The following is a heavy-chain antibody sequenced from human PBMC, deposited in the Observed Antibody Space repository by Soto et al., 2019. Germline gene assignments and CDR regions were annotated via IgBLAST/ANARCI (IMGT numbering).Heavy chain of an antibody. D-gene: IGHD1-26*01. Sequence: ASVKVSCKASGYIFTNYAIHWVRQAPGQRLEWMGWINAGNGNTNYAQKLQGRVTMTTDTSTSTAYMELRSLRSDDTAVYYCARASGSSYWFDPWGQGTLVTVSS. CDR2: INAGNGNT. V-gene: IGHV1-18*01. CDR1: GYIFTNYA. J-gene: IGHJ5*02. CDR3: ARASGSSYWFDP.